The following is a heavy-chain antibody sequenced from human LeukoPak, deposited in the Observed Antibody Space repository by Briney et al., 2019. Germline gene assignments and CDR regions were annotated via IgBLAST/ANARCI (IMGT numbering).Heavy chain of an antibody. CDR1: GGSISSSSYY. CDR3: ARVPSSGWYWNYFDY. D-gene: IGHD6-19*01. J-gene: IGHJ4*02. V-gene: IGHV4-39*07. Sequence: SETLSLTCTVSGGSISSSSYYWGWIRQPPGKGLEWIGGIYYSGSTYYNPSLKSRVTISVDTSKNQFSLKLTSVTAADTAVYYCARVPSSGWYWNYFDYWGQGTLVTVSS. CDR2: IYYSGST.